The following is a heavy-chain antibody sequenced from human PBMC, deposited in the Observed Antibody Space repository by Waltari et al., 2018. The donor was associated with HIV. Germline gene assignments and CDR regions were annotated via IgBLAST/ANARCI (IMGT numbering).Heavy chain of an antibody. CDR3: AKAFSDNTAYYYDF. CDR1: AFPHVAYA. CDR2: ISSRGADS. Sequence: EVPLSDPGGRLVQPGGSRLLPCVASAFPHVAYALSWVRQSPGRGLEMVSAISSRGADSFYAVTVRGRFSSSRDNSKNTVYLQMNNLRAADTSIYYCAKAFSDNTAYYYDFWGRGTRVTVAS. V-gene: IGHV3-23*01. D-gene: IGHD3-22*01. J-gene: IGHJ4*02.